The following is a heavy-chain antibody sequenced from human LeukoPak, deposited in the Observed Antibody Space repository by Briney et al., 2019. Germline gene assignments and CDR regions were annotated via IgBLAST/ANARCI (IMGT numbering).Heavy chain of an antibody. CDR3: AKDPRRYSRTGGYFDY. D-gene: IGHD6-13*01. CDR1: GFTFSSYE. CDR2: ISSSGSTI. V-gene: IGHV3-48*03. J-gene: IGHJ4*02. Sequence: GGSLRLSCAASGFTFSSYEMNWVRQAPGKGLEWVSYISSSGSTIYYAGSVKGRFTISRDNSKNTLYLQMNSLRAEDTAVYYCAKDPRRYSRTGGYFDYWGRGTLVTVSS.